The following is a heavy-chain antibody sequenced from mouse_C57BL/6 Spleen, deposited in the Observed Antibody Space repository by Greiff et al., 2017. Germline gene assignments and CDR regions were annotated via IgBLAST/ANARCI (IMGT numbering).Heavy chain of an antibody. D-gene: IGHD1-1*01. CDR3: ARMDYYGSSSYCFDY. CDR1: GFSLSTFGMG. J-gene: IGHJ2*01. CDR2: IWWDDDK. V-gene: IGHV8-8*01. Sequence: QVTLKVSGPGILQPSQTLSLTCSFSGFSLSTFGMGVGWIRQPSGKGLEWLAHIWWDDDKYYNPALKSRVTLSKDTSKNQVLLKIANVYAADTATYYCARMDYYGSSSYCFDYWGQGTTLTVSS.